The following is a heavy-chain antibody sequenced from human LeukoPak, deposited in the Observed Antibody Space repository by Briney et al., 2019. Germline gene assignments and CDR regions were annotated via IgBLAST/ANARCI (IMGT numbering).Heavy chain of an antibody. Sequence: ASVKVSCKASGGTFSSYAISWVRQAPGQGLEWMGRIIPILGIANYAQNLQGRLTMTTDTSTSTAYMELRSLRSDDTAVYYCARGGGDSSGYYPRYFDYWGQGTLVTVSS. CDR3: ARGGGDSSGYYPRYFDY. V-gene: IGHV1-69*04. D-gene: IGHD3-22*01. CDR1: GGTFSSYA. J-gene: IGHJ4*02. CDR2: IIPILGIA.